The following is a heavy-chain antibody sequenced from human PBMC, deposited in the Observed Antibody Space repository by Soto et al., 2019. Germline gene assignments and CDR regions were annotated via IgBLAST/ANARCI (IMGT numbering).Heavy chain of an antibody. CDR1: GFTFSSYA. CDR2: ISGSGGST. Sequence: EVQLLESGGGLVQPGGSLRLSCAASGFTFSSYAMSWVRQAPGKGLEWVSAISGSGGSTYYADSVKGRFTISRDNAKNSLYLQMNSLRAEDTAVYYCARDTTMVRGVIITDYYYYYMDVWGKGTTVTVSS. D-gene: IGHD3-10*01. J-gene: IGHJ6*03. V-gene: IGHV3-23*01. CDR3: ARDTTMVRGVIITDYYYYYMDV.